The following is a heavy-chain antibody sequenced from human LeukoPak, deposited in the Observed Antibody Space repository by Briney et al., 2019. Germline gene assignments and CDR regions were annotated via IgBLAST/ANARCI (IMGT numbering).Heavy chain of an antibody. J-gene: IGHJ4*02. CDR2: IRSKVYGETT. Sequence: GALRLSCAASGFTFGDYAMSWARQAPGQGLEWLGFIRSKVYGETTEYAASVKGRFTVSRDDSNSLAYLQMNSLQTEDTAVYYCTRLVPYLDYWGQGTLVTVSS. V-gene: IGHV3-49*04. D-gene: IGHD2-2*01. CDR1: GFTFGDYA. CDR3: TRLVPYLDY.